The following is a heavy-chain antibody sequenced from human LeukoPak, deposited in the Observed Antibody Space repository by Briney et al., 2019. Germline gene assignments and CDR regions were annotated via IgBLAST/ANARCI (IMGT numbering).Heavy chain of an antibody. CDR2: IYYSGST. J-gene: IGHJ4*02. D-gene: IGHD2-2*01. V-gene: IGHV4-59*08. CDR3: ARHGVVVPAASFDY. CDR1: GGSISSYY. Sequence: SETLSLTCTVSGGSISSYYWSWIRQPPGKGLEWIGYIYYSGSTNYNPSLKSRVTISVDTSKNQFSLKLSSVTAADTAVYYCARHGVVVPAASFDYWGQGTLVTVSS.